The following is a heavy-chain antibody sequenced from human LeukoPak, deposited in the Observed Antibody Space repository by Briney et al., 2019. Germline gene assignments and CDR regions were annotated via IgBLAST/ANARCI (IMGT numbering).Heavy chain of an antibody. D-gene: IGHD6-13*01. Sequence: PSETLSLTCTVSGGSISSYYWSWIRQPPGKGLEWIAYSYYSESTSYNPSLKSRVTISIDTSTNQLSLNLSSVTAADTAVYFCARQPDRRQLVLWCQGTLVTVSS. CDR1: GGSISSYY. J-gene: IGHJ4*02. V-gene: IGHV4-59*08. CDR3: ARQPDRRQLVL. CDR2: SYYSEST.